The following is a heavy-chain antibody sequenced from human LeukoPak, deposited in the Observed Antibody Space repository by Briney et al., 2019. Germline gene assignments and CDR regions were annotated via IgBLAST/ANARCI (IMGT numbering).Heavy chain of an antibody. V-gene: IGHV4-39*07. Sequence: SETLSLTCTVSGGSISSSSYYWGWLRQPPGKGLEWIGSIYYSGSTYYNPSLKSRVTISVDTSKNQFSLKLSSVTAADTAVYYCARVRYSSSFYFDYWGQGTLVTVSS. CDR2: IYYSGST. D-gene: IGHD6-13*01. CDR3: ARVRYSSSFYFDY. J-gene: IGHJ4*02. CDR1: GGSISSSSYY.